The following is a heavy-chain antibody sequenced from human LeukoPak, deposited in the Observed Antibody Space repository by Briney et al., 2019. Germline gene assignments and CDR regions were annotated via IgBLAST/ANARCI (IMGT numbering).Heavy chain of an antibody. CDR3: AGGMNSFERAFDY. J-gene: IGHJ4*02. D-gene: IGHD3-16*01. CDR1: GGSISSGGYS. Sequence: SETLSLTCTVSGGSISSGGYSWSWIRQPPGKGLEWIGYIYHSGSTYYNPSLKSRVTISVDRSKNQFSLKLSSVTAADTAVYYCAGGMNSFERAFDYWGRETLVTVSS. CDR2: IYHSGST. V-gene: IGHV4-30-2*01.